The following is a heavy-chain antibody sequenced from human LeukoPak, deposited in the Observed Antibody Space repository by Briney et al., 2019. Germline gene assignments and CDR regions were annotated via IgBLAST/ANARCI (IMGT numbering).Heavy chain of an antibody. CDR2: ISSSGSTL. J-gene: IGHJ3*02. CDR1: GFTFSDYY. D-gene: IGHD3-9*01. V-gene: IGHV3-11*04. CDR3: ARDLRRYFDWFDAFDI. Sequence: GGSLRLSCEASGFTFSDYYMSWIRQAPGKGLEWVSYISSSGSTLYYLDSVKGRFTISRDNAKNSLYLQMNSLRAEDTAVYYCARDLRRYFDWFDAFDIWGQGTMVTVSS.